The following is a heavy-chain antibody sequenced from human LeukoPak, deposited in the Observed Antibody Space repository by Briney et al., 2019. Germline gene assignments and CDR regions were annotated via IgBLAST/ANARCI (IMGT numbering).Heavy chain of an antibody. Sequence: PGGSLRLSCAASGFTFSSYGMHWVRQAPGKGLEWVAAIWYDGSNKYYADSVKGRFTISRDNSKNTLYLQMNSLRAEDTAVYYCAREGYYDSSGYLDDWGQGTLVTVSS. CDR1: GFTFSSYG. D-gene: IGHD3-22*01. V-gene: IGHV3-33*01. CDR2: IWYDGSNK. CDR3: AREGYYDSSGYLDD. J-gene: IGHJ4*02.